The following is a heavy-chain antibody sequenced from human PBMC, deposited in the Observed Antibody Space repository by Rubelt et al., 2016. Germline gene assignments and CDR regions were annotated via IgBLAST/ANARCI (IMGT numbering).Heavy chain of an antibody. V-gene: IGHV1-24*01. J-gene: IGHJ5*02. CDR1: GYTFTELS. D-gene: IGHD1-20*01. CDR3: ARDRGITRSMDWFDP. Sequence: QVQLVQSGAEVKKPGASVMITCKVSGYTFTELSMHWVRQAPGEAPGWMGGLDPEDGNIVYAKRFRGRVTMTEDTSTDTAYMELRSLRSDDTAMYYCARDRGITRSMDWFDPWGQGTLVTVSS. CDR2: LDPEDGNI.